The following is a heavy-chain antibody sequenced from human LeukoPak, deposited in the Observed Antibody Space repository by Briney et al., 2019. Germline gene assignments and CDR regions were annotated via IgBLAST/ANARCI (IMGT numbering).Heavy chain of an antibody. J-gene: IGHJ6*02. V-gene: IGHV1-2*02. CDR2: INPSTGGT. D-gene: IGHD5/OR15-5a*01. Sequence: ASVRLSCKTSGFTFTGYSMHWVRQVPGQALEWMGWINPSTGGTKYPQKFQGRVTMTMDTSISTAYMDLSSLRSDDTAVYYCARDRSVRLRSYYPYGLDVWGQGTTVTVSS. CDR3: ARDRSVRLRSYYPYGLDV. CDR1: GFTFTGYS.